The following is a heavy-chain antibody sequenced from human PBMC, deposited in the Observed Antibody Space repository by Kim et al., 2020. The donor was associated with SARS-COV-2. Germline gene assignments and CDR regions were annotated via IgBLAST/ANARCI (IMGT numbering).Heavy chain of an antibody. D-gene: IGHD3-9*01. Sequence: GGSLRLSCAASGFTFSNYAMGWVRQAPGRGLEWVSGISGSVGNTYYADSVRGGFPISRDNSKNTLYLQMSSLRAEDTAVYYCAKDPVAYYDILTGYYFRSVHAFDIWGQGTMVTVSS. CDR1: GFTFSNYA. CDR3: AKDPVAYYDILTGYYFRSVHAFDI. CDR2: ISGSVGNT. J-gene: IGHJ3*02. V-gene: IGHV3-23*01.